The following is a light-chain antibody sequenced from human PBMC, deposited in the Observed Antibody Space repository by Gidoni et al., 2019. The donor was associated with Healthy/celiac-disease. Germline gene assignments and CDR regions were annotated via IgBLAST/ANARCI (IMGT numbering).Light chain of an antibody. J-gene: IGKJ5*01. CDR1: QDTSNY. CDR3: QQYDNLPSIT. CDR2: DAS. Sequence: DIQMTQSPSSLSASVGDRVTITCQASQDTSNYLNWYQQKPGKAPKLLIYDASNLETGVPSRFNGSGSGTDFTFTISSLQPEDIATYYCQQYDNLPSITFGQGTRLEIK. V-gene: IGKV1-33*01.